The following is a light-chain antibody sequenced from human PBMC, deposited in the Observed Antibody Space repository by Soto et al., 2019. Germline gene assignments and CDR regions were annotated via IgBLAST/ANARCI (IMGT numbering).Light chain of an antibody. CDR2: EVS. J-gene: IGLJ3*02. V-gene: IGLV2-8*01. Sequence: QSALTQPPSASGSPGQSVTVSCTRTSSDVGGYNYVSWYQHHPGKAPQVMIYEVSKRPSGVPARFSGSKSGNTASLTVSGLQAEDEADYYCSSYAGSNNWVFGGGTKLTVL. CDR1: SSDVGGYNY. CDR3: SSYAGSNNWV.